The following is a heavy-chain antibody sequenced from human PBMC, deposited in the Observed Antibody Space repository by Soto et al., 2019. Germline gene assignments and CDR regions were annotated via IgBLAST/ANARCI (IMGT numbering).Heavy chain of an antibody. V-gene: IGHV1-24*01. J-gene: IGHJ1*01. CDR2: FDPEDGET. CDR3: ATVIYCSGGSCYSGYFQH. D-gene: IGHD2-15*01. Sequence: ASVKVSCKVSGYTLTELSMHLVRQAPGKGLEWMGGFDPEDGETIYAQKFQGRVTMTEDTSTDTAYMELSSLRSEDTAVYYCATVIYCSGGSCYSGYFQHWGQGTLVTISS. CDR1: GYTLTELS.